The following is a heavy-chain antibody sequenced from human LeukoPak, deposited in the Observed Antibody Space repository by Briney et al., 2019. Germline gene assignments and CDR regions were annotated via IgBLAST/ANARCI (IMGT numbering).Heavy chain of an antibody. D-gene: IGHD3-22*01. J-gene: IGHJ4*02. CDR3: AGRDYYDSSGYYYGFDY. CDR2: ISSSGSTI. Sequence: GGSLRLSCAASGFTFSDYYMSWIRQAPGKGLEWVSYISSSGSTIYYADSVKGRFTISRDNAENSLYLQMNSLGAEDTAVYYCAGRDYYDSSGYYYGFDYWGQGTLVTVSS. CDR1: GFTFSDYY. V-gene: IGHV3-11*04.